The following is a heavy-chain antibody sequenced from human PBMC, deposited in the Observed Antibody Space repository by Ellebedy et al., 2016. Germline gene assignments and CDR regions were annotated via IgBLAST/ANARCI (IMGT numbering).Heavy chain of an antibody. CDR3: ARLKLFRGVFGWFDR. V-gene: IGHV4-39*01. D-gene: IGHD3-16*02. CDR1: GASITTSSYS. CDR2: IYHSGTT. Sequence: SETLSLTXTVSGASITTSSYSWAWIRQAPGRGLELLGYIYHSGTTYYNPSLNSRVTMSIDTSSNQFSLNLKSVTAADTAVYFCARLKLFRGVFGWFDRWGQGILVSVSS. J-gene: IGHJ5*02.